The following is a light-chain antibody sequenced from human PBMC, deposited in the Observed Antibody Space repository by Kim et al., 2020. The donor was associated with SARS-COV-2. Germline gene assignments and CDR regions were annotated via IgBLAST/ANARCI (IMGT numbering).Light chain of an antibody. CDR1: QSVTNN. CDR3: QQYNNWPPYT. CDR2: GAS. J-gene: IGKJ2*01. V-gene: IGKV3-15*01. Sequence: VFAGERATLSCRASQSVTNNLAWYQQKPGQAPRLIIHGASIRATGIPARFGGSGSGTEFTLTISSLQSEDFAVYYCQQYNNWPPYTFGQGTKLEI.